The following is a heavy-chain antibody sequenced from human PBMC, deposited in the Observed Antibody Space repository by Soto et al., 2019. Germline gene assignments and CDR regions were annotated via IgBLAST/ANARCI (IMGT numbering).Heavy chain of an antibody. V-gene: IGHV3-30*18. CDR1: GFTFSSYG. Sequence: QVQLVESGGGVVQPGRSLRLSCAASGFTFSSYGMHWVRQAPGKGLEWVAVISYDGSNKYYADSVKGRFTISRDNSKNTLYLQMNSLRAEDTAVYYCAKGPGIVGANPFDYWGQGTLVTVSS. CDR2: ISYDGSNK. J-gene: IGHJ4*02. D-gene: IGHD1-26*01. CDR3: AKGPGIVGANPFDY.